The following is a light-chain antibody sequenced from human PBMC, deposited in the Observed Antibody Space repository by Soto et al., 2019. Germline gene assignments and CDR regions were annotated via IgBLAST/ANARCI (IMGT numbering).Light chain of an antibody. J-gene: IGKJ3*01. V-gene: IGKV1-33*01. Sequence: DIQMTQSPSYLSASVGDRVTITCQASQAISNYLNWYQQKPGKAPKLLIYDASNLEAGVPLRFSGSGSGTDFTFTISGLQPEDIATYYCQQYDNLPSVTFGPGTKVEIK. CDR3: QQYDNLPSVT. CDR2: DAS. CDR1: QAISNY.